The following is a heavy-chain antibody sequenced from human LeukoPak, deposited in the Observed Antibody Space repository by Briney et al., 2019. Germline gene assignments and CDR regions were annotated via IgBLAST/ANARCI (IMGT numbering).Heavy chain of an antibody. D-gene: IGHD6-13*01. V-gene: IGHV3-30*18. CDR3: ANTLGSSWYVPVDY. CDR2: ISYDGSNK. J-gene: IGHJ4*02. Sequence: GGSLRLSCAAYGFIFSDYAMHWVRQAPGKGLEWVAVISYDGSNKYYADSVKGRFTISRDNSKNTLYLQMNSLRAEDTAVYYCANTLGSSWYVPVDYWGQGTLVTVSS. CDR1: GFIFSDYA.